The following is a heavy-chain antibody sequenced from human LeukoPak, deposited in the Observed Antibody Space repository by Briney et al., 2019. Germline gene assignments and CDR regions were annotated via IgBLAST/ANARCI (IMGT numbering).Heavy chain of an antibody. Sequence: GGSLRLSCAASGFTFSSYSMNWVRQAPGKGLEWVSYISSSSSTIYYADSVKGRFTISRDNAKNSLYLQMNSLRAEDTAVYYCARGGSGSHYRNWFDPWGQGTLVTVSS. CDR3: ARGGSGSHYRNWFDP. V-gene: IGHV3-48*01. D-gene: IGHD3-10*01. J-gene: IGHJ5*02. CDR1: GFTFSSYS. CDR2: ISSSSSTI.